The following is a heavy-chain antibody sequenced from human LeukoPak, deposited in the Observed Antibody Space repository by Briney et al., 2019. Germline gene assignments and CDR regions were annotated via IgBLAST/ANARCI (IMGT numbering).Heavy chain of an antibody. V-gene: IGHV1-69*05. J-gene: IGHJ4*02. CDR3: ASSFIAAAGYFDY. CDR1: GGTFSSYA. D-gene: IGHD6-13*01. CDR2: IIPIFGTA. Sequence: SVKVSCKASGGTFSSYAISWVRQAPGQGLEWMGGIIPIFGTANYAQKFQGRVTITTDESTSTAYMELSSLRSEDTAVYYCASSFIAAAGYFDYWGQGTLVTVSS.